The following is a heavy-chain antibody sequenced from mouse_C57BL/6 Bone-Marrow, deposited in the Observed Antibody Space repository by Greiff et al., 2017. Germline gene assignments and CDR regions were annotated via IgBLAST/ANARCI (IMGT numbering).Heavy chain of an antibody. CDR1: GFNIKDDY. D-gene: IGHD1-1*01. CDR3: TTWLRAY. CDR2: IDPENGDT. J-gene: IGHJ3*01. V-gene: IGHV14-4*01. Sequence: EVKLMESGAELVRPGASVKLSCTASGFNIKDDYMHWVKQRPEQGLEWIGWIDPENGDTEYASKFQGKATITADTSSNTAYLQLSSLTSEDTAVYYCTTWLRAYWGQGTLVTVSA.